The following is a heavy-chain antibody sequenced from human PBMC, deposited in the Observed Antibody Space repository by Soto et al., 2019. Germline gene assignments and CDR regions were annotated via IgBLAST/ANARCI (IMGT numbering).Heavy chain of an antibody. V-gene: IGHV1-18*01. J-gene: IGHJ4*02. CDR3: ARGSGCGGGRCYLPDS. CDR1: GYTFTSCG. Sequence: QVQLVQSGAEVKKPGASVKVSCTASGYTFTSCGIGWVRQAPGQGLEWMGWIRAYNGNTIYAQGFQGRVTMTAATSTSTAYMGLGTLRSDDTARYYCARGSGCGGGRCYLPDSLGQGTLVTVSS. CDR2: IRAYNGNT. D-gene: IGHD6-19*01.